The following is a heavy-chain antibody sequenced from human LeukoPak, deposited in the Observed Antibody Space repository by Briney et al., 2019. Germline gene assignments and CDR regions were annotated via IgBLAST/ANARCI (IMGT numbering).Heavy chain of an antibody. CDR2: INHSGST. Sequence: SETLSLTCAVYGGSFSGYYWSWIRQPPGKGLEWIGEINHSGSTNYNPSLKSRVTISVDTSKNQFSLKLSSVTAADTAVYYCATTHPYYFDYWGQGTLVTVSS. V-gene: IGHV4-34*01. CDR1: GGSFSGYY. J-gene: IGHJ4*02. CDR3: ATTHPYYFDY.